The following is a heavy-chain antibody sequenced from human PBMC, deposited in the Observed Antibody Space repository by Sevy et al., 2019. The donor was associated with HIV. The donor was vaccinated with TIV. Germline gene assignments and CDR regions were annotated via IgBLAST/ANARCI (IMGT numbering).Heavy chain of an antibody. CDR3: AHETFGRFES. D-gene: IGHD3-16*01. CDR2: IKGDGSDK. V-gene: IGHV3-7*01. J-gene: IGHJ4*02. CDR1: GFTFSANW. Sequence: GGSLRLSCAASGFTFSANWMNWVRQAPGKGLEWGANIKGDGSDKHYVDSVEGRITISRDHAKNLLYLQKNGLRVEDTAVYYCAHETFGRFESWGQGTLVTVSS.